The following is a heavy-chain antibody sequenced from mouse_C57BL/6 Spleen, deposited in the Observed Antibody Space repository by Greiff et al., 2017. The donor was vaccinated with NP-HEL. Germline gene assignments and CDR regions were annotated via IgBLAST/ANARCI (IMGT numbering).Heavy chain of an antibody. J-gene: IGHJ2*01. D-gene: IGHD2-4*01. V-gene: IGHV1-4*01. CDR2: INPSSGST. CDR3: ARCRDYGVGCYFDY. CDR1: GYTFTSYT. Sequence: QVQLQQSGAELARPGASVKMSCKASGYTFTSYTLHWVKQRPGQGLEWIGYINPSSGSTKYNQTFKDKATLTADRSASTAYKQLSCLTAADSAVEYCARCRDYGVGCYFDYWGQGTTLTVAS.